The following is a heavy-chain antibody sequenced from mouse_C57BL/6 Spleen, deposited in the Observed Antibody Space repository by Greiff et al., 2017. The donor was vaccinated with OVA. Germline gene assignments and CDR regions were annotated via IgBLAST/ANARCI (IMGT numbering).Heavy chain of an antibody. D-gene: IGHD2-5*01. CDR3: ARWDYSNYYYAMDY. Sequence: EVQLVESGGGLVKPGGSLKLSCAASGFTFSDYGMHWVRQAPEKGLEWVAYISSGSSTIYYADTVKGRFTISRDNAKNTLFLQMTSLRSEDTAMCYCARWDYSNYYYAMDYWGQGTSVTVSS. V-gene: IGHV5-17*01. J-gene: IGHJ4*01. CDR2: ISSGSSTI. CDR1: GFTFSDYG.